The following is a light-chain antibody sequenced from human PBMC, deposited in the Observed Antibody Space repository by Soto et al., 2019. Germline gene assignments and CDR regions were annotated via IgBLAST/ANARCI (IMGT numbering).Light chain of an antibody. Sequence: QSALTQPRSVSGSPGQSVTISCTGTSSDVGGYTYVSWYQQHPGKAPKFMIYDVSKRPSGVPDRFSGSKSGNTASLTVSGLQAEDEADYYCCSYAGSFTWVFGGGTKLTVL. J-gene: IGLJ3*02. V-gene: IGLV2-11*01. CDR1: SSDVGGYTY. CDR3: CSYAGSFTWV. CDR2: DVS.